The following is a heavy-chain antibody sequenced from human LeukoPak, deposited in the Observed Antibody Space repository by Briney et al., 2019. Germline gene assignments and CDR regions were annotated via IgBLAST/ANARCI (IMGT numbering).Heavy chain of an antibody. J-gene: IGHJ5*02. D-gene: IGHD6-6*01. CDR1: GHSFSSDSF. Sequence: SETLSLTCGVSGHSFSSDSFWGWIRQPPGQGLEWIGSIHERGSTFYNLSLKSRVTISIDTSKNQFSLNGSSVTAADTAVYYCARASRPSNGWFDPWGKGTVVTVS. CDR2: IHERGST. CDR3: ARASRPSNGWFDP. V-gene: IGHV4-38-2*01.